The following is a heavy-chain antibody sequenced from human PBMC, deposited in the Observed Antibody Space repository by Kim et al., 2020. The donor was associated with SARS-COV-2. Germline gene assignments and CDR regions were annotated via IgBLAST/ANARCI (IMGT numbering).Heavy chain of an antibody. D-gene: IGHD3-10*01. Sequence: SETLSLTCAVYGGSFSGYYWSWIRQPPGKGLEWIGEINHSGSTNYNPSLKSRVTISVDTSKNQFSLKLSSVTAADTAVYYCARGGVTMVRGVIINYYYYG. J-gene: IGHJ6*01. CDR2: INHSGST. CDR3: ARGGVTMVRGVIINYYYYG. CDR1: GGSFSGYY. V-gene: IGHV4-34*01.